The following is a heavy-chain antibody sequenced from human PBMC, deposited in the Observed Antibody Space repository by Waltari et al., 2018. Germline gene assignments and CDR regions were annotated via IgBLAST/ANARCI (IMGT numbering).Heavy chain of an antibody. CDR2: ISSDGYIT. J-gene: IGHJ4*02. CDR3: ARGDGGDFWSGYYSNFDY. V-gene: IGHV3-30-3*01. D-gene: IGHD3-3*01. Sequence: QVQLVESGGGVVQPGRSLGLSCAASGFTFTSYAMHWVRQAPDKGLEWVAVISSDGYITYYADSVKGRLTISRDTSKNTLYLQMNGLRPEDTALYYCARGDGGDFWSGYYSNFDYWGQGAVVTVSS. CDR1: GFTFTSYA.